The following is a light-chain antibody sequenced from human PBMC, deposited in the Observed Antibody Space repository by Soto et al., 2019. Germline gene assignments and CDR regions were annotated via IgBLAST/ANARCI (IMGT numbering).Light chain of an antibody. CDR2: DNN. V-gene: IGLV1-51*01. Sequence: QSVLTQPPSVSAAPGQKVTISCSGSSSNIGNNYVSWYQQLPGTAPKLLIYDNNKRPSGIPDRFSGSKSGTSATLGITGLQTGDEADYYCGTWDSSLSAWVFGAGTPLTVL. CDR1: SSNIGNNY. CDR3: GTWDSSLSAWV. J-gene: IGLJ3*02.